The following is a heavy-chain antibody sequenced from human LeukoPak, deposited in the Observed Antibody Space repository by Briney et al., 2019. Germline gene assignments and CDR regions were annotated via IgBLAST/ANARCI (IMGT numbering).Heavy chain of an antibody. CDR1: GGSFSGYY. D-gene: IGHD3-10*01. CDR3: ARDQAHYYGSFSYYYYMDV. Sequence: SETLSLTCAVYGGSFSGYYWSWIRQPPGKGLEWIGEINHSGSTNYNPSLKSRVTISVDTSKNQFSLKLSSVTAADTAVYYCARDQAHYYGSFSYYYYMDVWGKGATVTVSS. CDR2: INHSGST. V-gene: IGHV4-34*01. J-gene: IGHJ6*03.